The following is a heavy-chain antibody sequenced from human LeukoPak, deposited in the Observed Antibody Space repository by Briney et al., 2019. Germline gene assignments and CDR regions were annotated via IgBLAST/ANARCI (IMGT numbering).Heavy chain of an antibody. Sequence: YMSWVRQTPGKGLEWIGSIYYSGSTYYNPSLKSRVTISVDTSKNQFSLKLSSVTAADTAVYYCARQGGYSYGFFDYWGQGTLVTVSS. J-gene: IGHJ4*02. D-gene: IGHD5-18*01. CDR2: IYYSGST. CDR3: ARQGGYSYGFFDY. V-gene: IGHV4-39*01. CDR1: Y.